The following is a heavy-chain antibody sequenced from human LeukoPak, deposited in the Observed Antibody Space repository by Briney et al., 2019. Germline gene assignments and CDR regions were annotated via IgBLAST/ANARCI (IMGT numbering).Heavy chain of an antibody. D-gene: IGHD2-2*01. CDR2: TSSSSSYI. V-gene: IGHV3-21*01. Sequence: PGGSLRLSCAASGFTFSSYSMNWVRQAPGKGLEWVSSTSSSSSYIYYADSVKGRFTISRDNAKNSLYLQMNSLRAEDTAVYYCARDYAKMGYCSGTSCPDAFDFWGQGTMVTVSS. CDR3: ARDYAKMGYCSGTSCPDAFDF. J-gene: IGHJ3*01. CDR1: GFTFSSYS.